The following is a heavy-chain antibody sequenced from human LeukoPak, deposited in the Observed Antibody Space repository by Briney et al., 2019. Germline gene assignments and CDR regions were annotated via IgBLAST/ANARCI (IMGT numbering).Heavy chain of an antibody. V-gene: IGHV1-8*03. J-gene: IGHJ4*02. CDR2: MNTNRGNT. CDR1: GYTFTSYD. D-gene: IGHD5-24*01. CDR3: ARGSSMATIGSPGGSFDY. Sequence: GASVKVSCKASGYTFTSYDINGVRQAAGRGIEGMGWMNTNRGNTGYAQKFQGRVTIPRNPSISTAYMELSSLRSEDTAVYYCARGSSMATIGSPGGSFDYWGQGTLVTVSS.